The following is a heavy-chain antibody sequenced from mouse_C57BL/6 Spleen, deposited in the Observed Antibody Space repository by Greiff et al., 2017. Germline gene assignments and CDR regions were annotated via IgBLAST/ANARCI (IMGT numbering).Heavy chain of an antibody. J-gene: IGHJ2*01. V-gene: IGHV5-17*01. CDR1: GFTFSDYG. CDR3: ARVYYGSSWDYFDY. CDR2: ISSGSSTI. Sequence: EVKVVESGGGLVKPGGSLKLSCAASGFTFSDYGMHWVRQAPEKGLEWVAYISSGSSTIYYADTVKGRFTISRDNAKNTLFLQMTSLRSEDTAMYYCARVYYGSSWDYFDYWGQGTTLTVSS. D-gene: IGHD1-1*01.